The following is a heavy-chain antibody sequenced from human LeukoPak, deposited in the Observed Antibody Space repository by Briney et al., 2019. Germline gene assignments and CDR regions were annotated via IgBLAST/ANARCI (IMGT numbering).Heavy chain of an antibody. CDR2: IYYSGST. CDR3: ASKSSDHGELRFDY. J-gene: IGHJ4*02. CDR1: GGSISSGGYY. D-gene: IGHD4-17*01. V-gene: IGHV4-31*03. Sequence: SETLSLTCTVSGGSISSGGYYWSWIRQHPGKGLEWIGYIYYSGSTYYNPSLKSRVTISEDTSKNQFSLKLSSVTAADTAVYYCASKSSDHGELRFDYWGQGALVTVSS.